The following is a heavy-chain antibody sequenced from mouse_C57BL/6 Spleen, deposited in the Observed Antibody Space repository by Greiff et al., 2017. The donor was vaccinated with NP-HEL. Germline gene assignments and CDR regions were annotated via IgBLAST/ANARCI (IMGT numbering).Heavy chain of an antibody. J-gene: IGHJ2*01. CDR1: GYSITSGYY. Sequence: DVKLQESGPGLVKPSQSLSLTCSVTGYSITSGYYWNWIRQFPGNKLEWMGYISYDGSNNYNPSLKNRISITRDTSKNQFFLKLNSVTTEDTATYYCARVWDGGDFDYWGQGTTLTVSS. V-gene: IGHV3-6*01. CDR2: ISYDGSN. D-gene: IGHD4-1*01. CDR3: ARVWDGGDFDY.